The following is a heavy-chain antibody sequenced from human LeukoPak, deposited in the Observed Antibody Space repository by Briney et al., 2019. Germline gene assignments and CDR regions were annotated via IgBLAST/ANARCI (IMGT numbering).Heavy chain of an antibody. CDR1: GGTFSSYA. Sequence: ASVKVSCKASGGTFSSYAISWVRQAPGRGLEWMGGIIPIFGTANYAQKFQGRVTITADESTSTAYMELSSLRSEDTAVYFCASAPRYSSSWPNNWFDPWGQGTLVTVSS. D-gene: IGHD6-13*01. J-gene: IGHJ5*02. CDR2: IIPIFGTA. CDR3: ASAPRYSSSWPNNWFDP. V-gene: IGHV1-69*13.